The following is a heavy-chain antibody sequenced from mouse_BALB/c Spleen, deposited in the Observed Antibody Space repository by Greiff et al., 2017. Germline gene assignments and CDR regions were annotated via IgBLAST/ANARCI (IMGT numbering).Heavy chain of an antibody. CDR3: ARGGVYALYYFDY. Sequence: EVHLVESGGGLVQPGGSRKLSCAASGFTFSSFGMHWVRQAPEKGLEWVAYISSGSSTIYYADTVKGRFTISRDNPKNTLFLQMTSLRSEDTAMYYCARGGVYALYYFDYWGQGTTLTVSS. V-gene: IGHV5-17*02. J-gene: IGHJ2*01. CDR1: GFTFSSFG. D-gene: IGHD1-1*01. CDR2: ISSGSSTI.